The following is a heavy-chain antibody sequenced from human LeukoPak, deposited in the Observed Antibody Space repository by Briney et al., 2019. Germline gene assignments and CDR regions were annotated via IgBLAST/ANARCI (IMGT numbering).Heavy chain of an antibody. CDR3: AREGTSYCSGGSCYDNWFDP. Sequence: PGGSLRLSCAASGFTVSSNYMSWVRQPPGKGLEWVSVIYSGGSTYYADSAKGRFTISRDNSKNTLYLQMNSLGAEDTAVYYCAREGTSYCSGGSCYDNWFDPWGQGTLVTVSS. D-gene: IGHD2-15*01. V-gene: IGHV3-53*01. J-gene: IGHJ5*02. CDR1: GFTVSSNY. CDR2: IYSGGST.